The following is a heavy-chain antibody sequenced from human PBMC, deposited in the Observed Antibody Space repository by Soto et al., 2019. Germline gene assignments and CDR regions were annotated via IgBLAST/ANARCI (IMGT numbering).Heavy chain of an antibody. CDR3: ARCHRGLRCHLDS. V-gene: IGHV1-58*01. D-gene: IGHD2-8*01. J-gene: IGHJ5*01. CDR2: IVVGTGST. CDR1: GITFRRTA. Sequence: SVKVSCKASGITFRRTAVQWMRQARGQRLEWIGRIVVGTGSTTYAQIVQERIAITRDMSTNTAYMELSGLRPEDTAIYFCARCHRGLRCHLDSWGQGTLVTVSS.